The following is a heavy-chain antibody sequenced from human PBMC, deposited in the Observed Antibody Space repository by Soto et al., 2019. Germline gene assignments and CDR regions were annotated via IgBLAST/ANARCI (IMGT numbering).Heavy chain of an antibody. CDR3: ARRKERSGPNYFDS. D-gene: IGHD6-25*01. CDR2: MNPSNGNA. CDR1: GYTFITYD. Sequence: ASVKVSCKASGYTFITYDINWVRQATGQGLEWMGWMNPSNGNAGYAQKFQGRVTMTRNTSISTAYMELSSLRSDDTAVYFCARRKERSGPNYFDSCGQGALVTVSS. V-gene: IGHV1-8*01. J-gene: IGHJ4*02.